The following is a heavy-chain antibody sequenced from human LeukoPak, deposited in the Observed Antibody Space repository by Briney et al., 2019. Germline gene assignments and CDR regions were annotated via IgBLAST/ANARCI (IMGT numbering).Heavy chain of an antibody. Sequence: SETLSLTCTVSGGSINSYYWSWIRQPPGKGLEGIGYIYYSGSTNYNPSLKSRVTISVDTSKNQFSLKLSSVTAADTAVYYCARGGGHSSGWYYYYMDVWGKGTTVTVSS. CDR2: IYYSGST. J-gene: IGHJ6*03. D-gene: IGHD6-19*01. V-gene: IGHV4-59*01. CDR1: GGSINSYY. CDR3: ARGGGHSSGWYYYYMDV.